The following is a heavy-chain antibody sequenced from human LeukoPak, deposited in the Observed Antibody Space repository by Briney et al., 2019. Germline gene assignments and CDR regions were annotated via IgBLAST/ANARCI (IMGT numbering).Heavy chain of an antibody. CDR2: ISGSGYDT. J-gene: IGHJ3*02. V-gene: IGHV3-23*01. CDR3: AKSRSVADAFDI. CDR1: GFTFSSYA. Sequence: PGGSLRLSCAASGFTFSSYAMSWVRQAPGKGLEWVSAISGSGYDTYHADSVKGRFTISRDSSKNTLYLQMNGLRAEDTAVYYCAKSRSVADAFDIWGHGTMVTVSS. D-gene: IGHD6-19*01.